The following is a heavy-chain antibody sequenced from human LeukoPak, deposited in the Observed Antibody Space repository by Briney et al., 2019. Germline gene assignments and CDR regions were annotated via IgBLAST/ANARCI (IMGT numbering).Heavy chain of an antibody. CDR3: AHSGTVTSPHDAFDV. Sequence: SGPTLVNPTQTLRLTCTFSGFSLSSSGVGVGWIRQPPGKALEWLALIYWDDDKRYSPSLKSRLTITKDTSKNQVVLTLTNMDPVDTGTYYCAHSGTVTSPHDAFDVWGQGTMVTVSS. CDR1: GFSLSSSGVG. D-gene: IGHD4-17*01. CDR2: IYWDDDK. J-gene: IGHJ3*01. V-gene: IGHV2-5*02.